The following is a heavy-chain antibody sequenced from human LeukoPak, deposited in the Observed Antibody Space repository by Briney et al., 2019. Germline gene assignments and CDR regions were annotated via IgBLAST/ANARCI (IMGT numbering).Heavy chain of an antibody. CDR3: ARSPLQLWLQSLDY. V-gene: IGHV1-69*04. D-gene: IGHD5-18*01. J-gene: IGHJ4*02. Sequence: SVKVSCKASGGTFSSYAISSVRQAPGQGFEWMGRIIPILGIANYAQKLQGRVTITADKSTSTAYMELSSLRSEDTAVYYCARSPLQLWLQSLDYWGQGTLVTVPS. CDR1: GGTFSSYA. CDR2: IIPILGIA.